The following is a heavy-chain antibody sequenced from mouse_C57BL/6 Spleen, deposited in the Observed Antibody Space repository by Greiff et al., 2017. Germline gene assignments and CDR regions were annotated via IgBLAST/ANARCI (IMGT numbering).Heavy chain of an antibody. CDR1: GFTFSSYA. CDR3: TRADYAGYFDV. D-gene: IGHD1-1*02. J-gene: IGHJ1*03. V-gene: IGHV5-9-1*02. CDR2: ISSGGDYI. Sequence: EVKLMESGEGLVKPGGSLKLSCAASGFTFSSYAMSWVRQTPEKRLEWVAYISSGGDYIYYADTVKGRFTISRDNARNTLYLQMSSLKSEDTAMYYCTRADYAGYFDVWGTGTTVTVSS.